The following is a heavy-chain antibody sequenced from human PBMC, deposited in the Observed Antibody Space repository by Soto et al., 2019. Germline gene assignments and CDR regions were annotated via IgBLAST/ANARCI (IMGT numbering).Heavy chain of an antibody. Sequence: QVHLVQSGAEVEKPGASLKVSCKTSGYTFTSYGIVWVRQAPGQGLEWMGWISTYNIDTKYAQKFKGRVTMSTDTSTTTAYMELTSLTSDDTAMYYCARGGFAYGYLDFWGQGTLATVSS. V-gene: IGHV1-18*01. D-gene: IGHD5-18*01. CDR2: ISTYNIDT. CDR3: ARGGFAYGYLDF. CDR1: GYTFTSYG. J-gene: IGHJ4*02.